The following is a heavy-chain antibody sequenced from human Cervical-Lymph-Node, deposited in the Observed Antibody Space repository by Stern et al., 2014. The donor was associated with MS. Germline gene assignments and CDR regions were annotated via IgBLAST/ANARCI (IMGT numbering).Heavy chain of an antibody. CDR3: ARNQIRTFYFDY. CDR2: IYSGGNT. CDR1: GFTVSSVY. J-gene: IGHJ4*02. V-gene: IGHV3-53*01. D-gene: IGHD1-1*01. Sequence: EQLVESGGGLIQPGGSLRLSCAASGFTVSSVYMSWVRQAPGKGLEWVSLIYSGGNTYYADSVKGRFTISRDNSKNTLYLQMNSLRAEDTAVYYCARNQIRTFYFDYWGQGTLVTFSS.